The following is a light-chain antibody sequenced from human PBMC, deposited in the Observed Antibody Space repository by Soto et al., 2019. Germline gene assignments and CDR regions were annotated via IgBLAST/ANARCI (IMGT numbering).Light chain of an antibody. CDR3: SSYTTSNSWV. CDR2: EVI. Sequence: QSALTQPRSVSGSPGQSVTISCTGTSDDVGAYKYVSWYQQYPGKAPKLIIYEVINRPSGVSNRFSGSKSANSASLTISGLQAEDESHYYCSSYTTSNSWVFGGGTKVTVL. CDR1: SDDVGAYKY. V-gene: IGLV2-14*01. J-gene: IGLJ3*02.